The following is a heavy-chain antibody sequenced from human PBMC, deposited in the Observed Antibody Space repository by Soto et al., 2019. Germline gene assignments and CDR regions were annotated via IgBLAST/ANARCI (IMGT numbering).Heavy chain of an antibody. V-gene: IGHV3-23*01. D-gene: IGHD3-3*01. Sequence: EVQLLESGGGLVQPGGSLRLSCAASGFTFSSYAMSWVRQAPGKGLEWVSAISGSGGSTYYADSVKGRFTISRDNSKNTLYLQMNSLRAEDTAVYYCATLGGYYQYYYYGMDVWGQGTTGTVSS. CDR2: ISGSGGST. CDR3: ATLGGYYQYYYYGMDV. CDR1: GFTFSSYA. J-gene: IGHJ6*02.